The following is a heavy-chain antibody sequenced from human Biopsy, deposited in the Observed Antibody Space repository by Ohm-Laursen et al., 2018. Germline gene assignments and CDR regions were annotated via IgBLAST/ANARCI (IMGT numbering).Heavy chain of an antibody. D-gene: IGHD5-24*01. CDR2: IHNDDT. Sequence: SDTLSLTCTVSRGSFGGYYWSWIRQTPGRGLQYIAYIHNDDTHYNPSLKSRVTMSVDTSQNQFSLNLNSVTAADTAVYYCARDFRAGSGFLRSNNHYCGMDVWGPGTRVTVSS. CDR1: RGSFGGYY. CDR3: ARDFRAGSGFLRSNNHYCGMDV. V-gene: IGHV4-59*01. J-gene: IGHJ6*02.